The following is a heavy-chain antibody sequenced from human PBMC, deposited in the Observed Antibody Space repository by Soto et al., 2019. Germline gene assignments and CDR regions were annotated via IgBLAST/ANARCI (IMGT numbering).Heavy chain of an antibody. CDR1: GYTFTSYD. Sequence: ASVKVSCKASGYTFTSYDINWVRQATGQGLEWMGWMNPNSGNTGYAQKFQGRVTTTRNTSISTAYMELSSLRSEDTAVYYCARGSHVLRFLEWLPYFDYWGQGTLVTVSS. CDR2: MNPNSGNT. D-gene: IGHD3-3*01. J-gene: IGHJ4*02. CDR3: ARGSHVLRFLEWLPYFDY. V-gene: IGHV1-8*01.